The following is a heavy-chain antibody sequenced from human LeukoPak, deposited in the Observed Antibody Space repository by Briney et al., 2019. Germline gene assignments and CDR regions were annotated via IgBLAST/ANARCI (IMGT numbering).Heavy chain of an antibody. Sequence: GASVKVSCKASGYTFTGYCMHWVRQAPGQGLEWMGWINPNSGGTNYAQKFQGRVTMTRDTSISTAYMELSRLRSDDTAVYYCARGFLGSSWFYYYYYYMDVWGKGTTVTVSS. V-gene: IGHV1-2*02. J-gene: IGHJ6*03. CDR2: INPNSGGT. CDR3: ARGFLGSSWFYYYYYYMDV. D-gene: IGHD6-13*01. CDR1: GYTFTGYC.